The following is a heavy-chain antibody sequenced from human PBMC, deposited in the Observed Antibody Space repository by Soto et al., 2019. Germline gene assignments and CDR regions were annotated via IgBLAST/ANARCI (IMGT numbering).Heavy chain of an antibody. V-gene: IGHV3-7*05. CDR3: ATTAGGFIDN. CDR1: GFSFSTYW. Sequence: EVQLVESGGGLVQPGGSLRLSCAASGFSFSTYWMSWVRQAPGKGLEWVANIKQDGSEKYYVKSVEGRFTISRDNAKNSLYLQTNSLRADDTAVYYCATTAGGFIDNWGQGTPVTVSS. J-gene: IGHJ4*02. D-gene: IGHD1-1*01. CDR2: IKQDGSEK.